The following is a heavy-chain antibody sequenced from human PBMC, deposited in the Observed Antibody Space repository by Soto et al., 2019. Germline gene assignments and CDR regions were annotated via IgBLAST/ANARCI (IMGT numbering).Heavy chain of an antibody. CDR2: IIPIFGTA. CDR3: TYYYDSSGYYYVAFDI. J-gene: IGHJ3*02. CDR1: GGTFSSYA. D-gene: IGHD3-22*01. Sequence: SVKVSCKASGGTFSSYAISWVRQAPGQGLEWMGGIIPIFGTANYAQKFQGRVTITADESTSTAYMELSSLRSEDTAVYYCTYYYDSSGYYYVAFDIWGQGTMVTVSS. V-gene: IGHV1-69*13.